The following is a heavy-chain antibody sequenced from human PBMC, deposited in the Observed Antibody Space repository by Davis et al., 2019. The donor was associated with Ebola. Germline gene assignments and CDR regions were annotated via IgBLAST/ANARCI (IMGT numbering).Heavy chain of an antibody. D-gene: IGHD6-13*01. V-gene: IGHV4-59*01. Sequence: MPGGSLRLSCAVSGGSISSYYWSWIRQPPGKGLEWIGYIYYSGSTNYNPSLKSRVTISVDTSKNQFSLKLSSVTAADTAVYYCARVSDGIAAAGPNYYYYGMDVWGQGTTVTVSS. CDR3: ARVSDGIAAAGPNYYYYGMDV. J-gene: IGHJ6*02. CDR1: GGSISSYY. CDR2: IYYSGST.